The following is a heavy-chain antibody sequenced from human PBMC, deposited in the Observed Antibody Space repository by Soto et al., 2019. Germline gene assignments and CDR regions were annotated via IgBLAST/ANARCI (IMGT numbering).Heavy chain of an antibody. CDR2: IYSGGST. CDR1: GFTVSSNY. V-gene: IGHV3-53*01. Sequence: GGSLRLSCAASGFTVSSNYMSWVRQAPGKGLEWVSVIYSGGSTYYADSVKGRFTISRDNSKNTLYLQMNSLRAEDTAVYYCARGRGYSYGALFDYWGQGTMVTVSS. J-gene: IGHJ4*02. D-gene: IGHD5-18*01. CDR3: ARGRGYSYGALFDY.